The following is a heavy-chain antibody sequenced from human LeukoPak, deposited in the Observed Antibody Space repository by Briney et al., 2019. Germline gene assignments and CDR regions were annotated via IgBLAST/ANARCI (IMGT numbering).Heavy chain of an antibody. D-gene: IGHD5-18*01. Sequence: ASVKVSCKASGYTFTSYYMHWVRQAPGQGLEWMGIINPSGGSTSYAQKFQGRVTMTRDTSTSTVYTELGSLRSEDTAVYYCASPGGYRYGFYYWGQGTLVTVSS. CDR2: INPSGGST. CDR3: ASPGGYRYGFYY. CDR1: GYTFTSYY. V-gene: IGHV1-46*01. J-gene: IGHJ4*02.